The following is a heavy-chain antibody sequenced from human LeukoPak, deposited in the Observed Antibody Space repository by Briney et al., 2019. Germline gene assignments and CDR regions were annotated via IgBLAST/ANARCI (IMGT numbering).Heavy chain of an antibody. Sequence: PGGSLRLSCAASGFTFSGSAMHWVRQASGKGLEWVGRIRSKANSYATAYAASVKGRFTISGDDSKNTAYLQMNSLKTEDTAVYYCTMGVVVPAASSRSVSSSGYYYYYGMDVWGQGTTVTVSS. CDR3: TMGVVVPAASSRSVSSSGYYYYYGMDV. V-gene: IGHV3-73*01. D-gene: IGHD2-2*01. CDR1: GFTFSGSA. J-gene: IGHJ6*02. CDR2: IRSKANSYAT.